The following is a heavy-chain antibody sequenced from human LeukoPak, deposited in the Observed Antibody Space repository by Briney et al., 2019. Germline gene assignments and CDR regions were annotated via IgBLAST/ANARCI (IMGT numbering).Heavy chain of an antibody. D-gene: IGHD5-12*01. Sequence: QPGGSLRLSCAASGFTFSSYGMHWVRQAPGKGLEWVAVIWYDGSNKYYADSVKGRFTISRDNSKNTLYLQMNSLRAEDTAVYYCARDSEDKVATVRPRGRFDYWGQGTLVTVSS. J-gene: IGHJ4*02. CDR2: IWYDGSNK. V-gene: IGHV3-33*01. CDR3: ARDSEDKVATVRPRGRFDY. CDR1: GFTFSSYG.